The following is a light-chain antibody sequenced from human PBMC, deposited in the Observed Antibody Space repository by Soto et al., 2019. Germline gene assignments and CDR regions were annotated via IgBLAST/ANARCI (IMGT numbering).Light chain of an antibody. CDR1: SSDVGGYNY. Sequence: QSVLTQPRSVSGSPGQSVTISCTGTSSDVGGYNYVSWYQHHPGKAPKLMIYDVSKRPSGVPDRFSGSKSGNTASLTISGLQAEDGAHYYCCSSAGTYVSGTGTKVTVL. V-gene: IGLV2-11*01. CDR3: CSSAGTYV. J-gene: IGLJ1*01. CDR2: DVS.